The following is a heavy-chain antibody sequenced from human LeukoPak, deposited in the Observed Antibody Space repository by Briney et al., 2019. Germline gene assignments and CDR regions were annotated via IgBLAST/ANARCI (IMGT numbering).Heavy chain of an antibody. V-gene: IGHV3-48*03. J-gene: IGHJ4*02. Sequence: GGSLRLSCVASGFTFSAYDMNWVRQAPGKGLKWLSYIDSSATTKYHADSVKGRFTISRDNAKNSLFLQMNSLRIEDTGVYYCARWNLGSDYWGQGTLVAVSS. CDR2: IDSSATTK. CDR3: ARWNLGSDY. D-gene: IGHD1-1*01. CDR1: GFTFSAYD.